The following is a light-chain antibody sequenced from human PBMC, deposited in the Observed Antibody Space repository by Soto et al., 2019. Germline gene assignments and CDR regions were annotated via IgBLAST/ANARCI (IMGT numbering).Light chain of an antibody. CDR1: QGISNY. J-gene: IGKJ5*01. V-gene: IGKV3-11*01. CDR2: DAS. CDR3: QQRSNWPIT. Sequence: LTHSRSSLSAYVRDSVAFACRASQGISNYLARYQQKPGPAPRLLIYDASNRATGIPARFSGSGSGTDFTLTISSLEPEDFAVYYCQQRSNWPITFGQGTRLEIK.